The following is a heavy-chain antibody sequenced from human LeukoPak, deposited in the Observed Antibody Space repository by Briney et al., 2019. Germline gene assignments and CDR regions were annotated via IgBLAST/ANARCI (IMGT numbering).Heavy chain of an antibody. CDR1: GFTFSGYE. CDR2: ISSSGRTR. D-gene: IGHD3-10*01. J-gene: IGHJ4*02. V-gene: IGHV3-48*03. Sequence: TGGSLRLSCAASGFTFSGYEMNWVRQAPGKGLEWVSYISSSGRTRYYADSVKGRFTISRDNAKNSLYLQMNSLRAEDTAVYYCAREEARGDFDYWGQGTLVTVS. CDR3: AREEARGDFDY.